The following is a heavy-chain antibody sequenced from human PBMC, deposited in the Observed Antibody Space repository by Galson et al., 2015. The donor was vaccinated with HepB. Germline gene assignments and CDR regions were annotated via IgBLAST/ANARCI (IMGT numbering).Heavy chain of an antibody. CDR2: ISPSGGAT. Sequence: SVKVSCKASGYSLTSWYMHWVRQAPGQGLEWMGRISPSGGATSHAQKFQGRLTMTRDASTSTVYMEWSGLRPEDTAVYYCARGARAACNNELCYSRAFVSGGQGTLCTVSA. CDR1: GYSLTSWY. CDR3: ARGARAACNNELCYSRAFVS. J-gene: IGHJ4*02. V-gene: IGHV1-46*01. D-gene: IGHD2-8*01.